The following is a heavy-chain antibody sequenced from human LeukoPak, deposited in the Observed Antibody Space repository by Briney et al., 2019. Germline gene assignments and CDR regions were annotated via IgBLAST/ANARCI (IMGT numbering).Heavy chain of an antibody. V-gene: IGHV3-66*01. J-gene: IGHJ4*02. Sequence: GGSLRLSCAASGFTVSSNYMSWVRQAPGKGLGWGSVIYSGGSTYYADSVKGRFTISRDNSKNTLYLQMNSLRAEDTAVYYCARDGPIAVAGTYFDYWGQGTLVTVSS. CDR3: ARDGPIAVAGTYFDY. CDR2: IYSGGST. CDR1: GFTVSSNY. D-gene: IGHD6-19*01.